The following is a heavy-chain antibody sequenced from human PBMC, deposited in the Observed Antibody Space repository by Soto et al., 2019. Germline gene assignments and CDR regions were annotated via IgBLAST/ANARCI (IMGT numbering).Heavy chain of an antibody. D-gene: IGHD3-3*01. V-gene: IGHV3-21*01. CDR3: ARPDYDFWSGPSYWYFDL. CDR2: ISSSSSYI. CDR1: GFTFSSYS. Sequence: GGSLRLSCAASGFTFSSYSMNWVRQAPGKGLEWVSSISSSSSYIYYADSVKGRFTISRDNAKNSLYLQMNSLRAEDTAVYYCARPDYDFWSGPSYWYFDLWGRGTLGTVSS. J-gene: IGHJ2*01.